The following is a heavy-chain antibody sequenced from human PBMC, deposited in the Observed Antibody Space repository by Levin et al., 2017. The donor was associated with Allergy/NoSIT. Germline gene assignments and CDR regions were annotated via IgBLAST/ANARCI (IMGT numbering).Heavy chain of an antibody. CDR3: ARGPNFSSSWPEGSWVGWFDP. CDR1: GFTFSSYA. V-gene: IGHV3-30*04. J-gene: IGHJ5*02. D-gene: IGHD6-13*01. Sequence: PGGSLRLSCAASGFTFSSYAMHWVRQAPGKGLEWVAVISYDGSNKYYADSVKGRFTISRDNSKNTLYLQMNSLRAEDTAVYYCARGPNFSSSWPEGSWVGWFDPWGQGTLVTVSS. CDR2: ISYDGSNK.